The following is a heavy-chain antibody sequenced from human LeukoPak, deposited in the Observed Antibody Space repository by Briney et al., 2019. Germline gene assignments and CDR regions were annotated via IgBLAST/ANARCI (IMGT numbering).Heavy chain of an antibody. CDR3: ARQIAVAPFDY. D-gene: IGHD6-19*01. J-gene: IGHJ4*02. CDR1: GGTFSSYA. Sequence: EASVKVSCKASGGTFSSYAISWVRQAPGQGLEWMGGIIPIFGTANYAQKFQGRVTITADESTSTAYMELSSLRSEDTAVYYCARQIAVAPFDYWGQGTLVTVSS. V-gene: IGHV1-69*13. CDR2: IIPIFGTA.